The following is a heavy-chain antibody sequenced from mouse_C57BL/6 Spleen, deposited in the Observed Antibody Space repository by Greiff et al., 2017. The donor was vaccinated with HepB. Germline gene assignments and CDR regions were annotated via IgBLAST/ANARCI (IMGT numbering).Heavy chain of an antibody. CDR3: ARHTLKGYDPYYYAMDY. D-gene: IGHD2-3*01. Sequence: EVKLVESGGGLVQPGESLKLSCESNEYEFPSHDMSWVRKTPEKRLELVAAINSDGGSTYYPDTMERRFIISRDNTKKTLYLQMSSLRSEDTALYYCARHTLKGYDPYYYAMDYWGQGTSVTVSS. CDR1: EYEFPSHD. J-gene: IGHJ4*01. CDR2: INSDGGST. V-gene: IGHV5-2*01.